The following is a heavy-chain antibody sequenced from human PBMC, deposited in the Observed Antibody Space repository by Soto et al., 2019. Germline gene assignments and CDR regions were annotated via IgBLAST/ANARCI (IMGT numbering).Heavy chain of an antibody. CDR1: GSSISPYY. CDR3: VRVGGYYGDYPNFDY. V-gene: IGHV4-59*01. CDR2: IYYSGST. D-gene: IGHD4-17*01. Sequence: QVQLQESGPGLVKPSETLSLTCTASGSSISPYYWSWIRQPPGKGLEWIGYIYYSGSTKYNPSLQSRVTISVETSKNQFSLRLGSVTAADTAVYYCVRVGGYYGDYPNFDYWGQGILVTVSS. J-gene: IGHJ4*02.